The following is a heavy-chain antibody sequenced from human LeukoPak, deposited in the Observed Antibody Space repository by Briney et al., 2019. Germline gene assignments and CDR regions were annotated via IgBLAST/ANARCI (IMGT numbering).Heavy chain of an antibody. J-gene: IGHJ3*02. Sequence: GASVKVSCKASGGTFSSYAISWVRQAPGRGLEWMGGIIPIFGTANYAQKFQGRVTITADESTSTAYMELSSLRSEDTAVYYCARDRGTYGYNGAFDIWGQGTMVTVSS. CDR3: ARDRGTYGYNGAFDI. CDR1: GGTFSSYA. V-gene: IGHV1-69*13. CDR2: IIPIFGTA. D-gene: IGHD5-18*01.